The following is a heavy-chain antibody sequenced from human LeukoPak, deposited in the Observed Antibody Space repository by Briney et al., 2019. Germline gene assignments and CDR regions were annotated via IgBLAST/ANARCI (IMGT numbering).Heavy chain of an antibody. CDR3: ARELGGPWYYYYYYMDV. Sequence: GGSLRLSCAASGFTFSSYWMSWVRQAPGKGLEWVANIKQDGSEKYYVDSVKGRFTISRDNAKNSLYLQMNSLRAEDTAVYYCARELGGPWYYYYYYMDVWGKGTTVTVSS. V-gene: IGHV3-7*01. J-gene: IGHJ6*03. CDR2: IKQDGSEK. D-gene: IGHD3-16*01. CDR1: GFTFSSYW.